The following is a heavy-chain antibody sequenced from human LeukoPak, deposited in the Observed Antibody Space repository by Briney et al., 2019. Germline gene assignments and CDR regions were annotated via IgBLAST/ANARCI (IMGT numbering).Heavy chain of an antibody. D-gene: IGHD6-13*01. CDR1: GFTFSSYA. V-gene: IGHV3-23*01. J-gene: IGHJ4*02. Sequence: GGSLRLSCAASGFTFSSYAMSWVRQAPGKGLEWVSAISGSGGSTYYADSVKGRFTISRDNSKNTLYLQMNSLRAEDTAVYYCAKSARLNGVAAAGNDPGDYWGQGTLVTVSS. CDR3: AKSARLNGVAAAGNDPGDY. CDR2: ISGSGGST.